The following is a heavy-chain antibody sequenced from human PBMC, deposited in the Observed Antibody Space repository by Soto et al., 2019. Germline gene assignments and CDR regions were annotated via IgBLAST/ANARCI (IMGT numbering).Heavy chain of an antibody. CDR3: VRRVSGNYDY. CDR1: GFTFSSYD. J-gene: IGHJ4*02. CDR2: ISSNGGTT. D-gene: IGHD1-7*01. Sequence: EVQLAESGGGMVQPGGSLRLSYVASGFTFSSYDMHWVRKAPGKGLEYVSSISSNGGTTYYGNSVKGRFTISRDNSKNTLYLQMGSLRAEDMAVYYCVRRVSGNYDYWGQGTLVTVSS. V-gene: IGHV3-64*01.